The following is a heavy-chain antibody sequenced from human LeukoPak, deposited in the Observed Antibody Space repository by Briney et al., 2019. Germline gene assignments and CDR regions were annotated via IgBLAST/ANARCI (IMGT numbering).Heavy chain of an antibody. D-gene: IGHD2-2*01. V-gene: IGHV1-2*02. CDR2: INPDSGGT. Sequence: PVQGIEWMGWINPDSGGTNYAQKFQGRVTMTRDTSISTAYMELSRLRSDDTAVYYCARGSSTDAFDIWGQGTMVTVSS. J-gene: IGHJ3*02. CDR3: ARGSSTDAFDI.